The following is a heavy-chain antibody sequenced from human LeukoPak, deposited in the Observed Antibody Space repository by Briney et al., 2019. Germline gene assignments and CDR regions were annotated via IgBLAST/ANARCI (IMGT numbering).Heavy chain of an antibody. CDR2: INPNSGGT. V-gene: IGHV1-2*06. CDR3: ARGDYLDY. CDR1: GYTFTSYG. Sequence: ASVKVSCQASGYTFTSYGTSWVRQAPGQGLEWMGRINPNSGGTNYAQKFQGRVTMTRDTSISTAYMELSRLRSDDTAVYYCARGDYLDYWGQGTLVTVSS. J-gene: IGHJ4*02.